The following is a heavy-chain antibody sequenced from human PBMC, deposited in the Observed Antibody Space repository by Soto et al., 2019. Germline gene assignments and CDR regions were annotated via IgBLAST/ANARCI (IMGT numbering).Heavy chain of an antibody. J-gene: IGHJ6*02. CDR2: ISGSGGST. D-gene: IGHD3-16*02. V-gene: IGHV3-23*01. CDR1: GFTFSSYA. Sequence: GSLRLSCAASGFTFSSYAMSGVRQAPGKGLEWVSAISGSGGSTYYADSVKGRFTISRDNSKNTLYLQMNSLRAEDTAVYYCAKDRDYVWGSYRYWHYYGMDVWGQGTTVTVSS. CDR3: AKDRDYVWGSYRYWHYYGMDV.